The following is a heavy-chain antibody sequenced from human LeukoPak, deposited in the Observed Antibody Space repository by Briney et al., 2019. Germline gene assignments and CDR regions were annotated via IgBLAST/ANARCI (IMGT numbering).Heavy chain of an antibody. CDR1: GYSFSTHW. V-gene: IGHV1-46*01. Sequence: ASVKVSCKASGYSFSTHWMHWVRQAPGQGLEWMGIINPSGGFTSYAQKLQGRVTVTRDMSTSTVYMELSNLRSEDTAVYYCARDKASVTTNHNWFDPWGQGTLVTVSS. J-gene: IGHJ5*02. CDR2: INPSGGFT. CDR3: ARDKASVTTNHNWFDP. D-gene: IGHD4-17*01.